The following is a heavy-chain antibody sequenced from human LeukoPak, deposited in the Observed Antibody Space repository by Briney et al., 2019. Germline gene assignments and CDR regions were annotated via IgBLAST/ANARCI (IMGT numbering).Heavy chain of an antibody. V-gene: IGHV4-39*01. CDR3: ARHPLKPYVSDWFDP. Sequence: SETLSLTCTVSGGSVSSSNFYWGWIRQPPGKGLEWIGSIYYSGNTYYNPSLKSRVTISLDTSTNQFSLKLSSVTAPDTAVYYCARHPLKPYVSDWFDPWGQGTLVTVSS. CDR2: IYYSGNT. CDR1: GGSVSSSNFY. J-gene: IGHJ5*02. D-gene: IGHD3-10*02.